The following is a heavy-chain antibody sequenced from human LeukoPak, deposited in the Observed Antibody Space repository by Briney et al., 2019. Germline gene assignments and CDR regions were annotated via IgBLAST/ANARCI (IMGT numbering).Heavy chain of an antibody. CDR2: ISSSSSTI. CDR3: AKGSSSGSFRGMDV. J-gene: IGHJ6*02. CDR1: GFPFSSYS. D-gene: IGHD6-19*01. V-gene: IGHV3-48*01. Sequence: GGSLRLSCAASGFPFSSYSMNWVRKAPGKGLEWVSYISSSSSTIYYADSVKGRFTISRDNAKNSLYLQMNSLRAEDMAVYYCAKGSSSGSFRGMDVWGQGTTVTVSS.